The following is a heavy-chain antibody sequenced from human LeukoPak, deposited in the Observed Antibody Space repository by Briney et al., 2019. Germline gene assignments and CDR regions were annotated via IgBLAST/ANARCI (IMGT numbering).Heavy chain of an antibody. J-gene: IGHJ4*02. Sequence: GGSLRLSCAASGFTFSDYYMSWIRQAPGKGLEWVSYISSSSSYTNYADSVKGRFTISRDNAKNSLYLQMNSLRAEDTAVYYCARSHSSSWTFDYWGQGTLVTVSS. D-gene: IGHD6-13*01. V-gene: IGHV3-11*06. CDR3: ARSHSSSWTFDY. CDR2: ISSSSSYT. CDR1: GFTFSDYY.